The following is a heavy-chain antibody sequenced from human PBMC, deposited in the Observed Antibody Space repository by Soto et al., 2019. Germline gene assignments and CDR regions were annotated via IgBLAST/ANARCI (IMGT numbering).Heavy chain of an antibody. J-gene: IGHJ3*02. V-gene: IGHV1-69*13. CDR3: ARARQLAYCGGDCSYDAFDI. CDR2: IIPIFGTA. Sequence: GASVKVSCKASGGTFSSYAISWVRQAPGQGLEWMGGIIPIFGTANYAQKFQARVTIAADESTSTAYMELSSLRSEDTAVYYCARARQLAYCGGDCSYDAFDIWGQGTMVTVS. D-gene: IGHD2-21*02. CDR1: GGTFSSYA.